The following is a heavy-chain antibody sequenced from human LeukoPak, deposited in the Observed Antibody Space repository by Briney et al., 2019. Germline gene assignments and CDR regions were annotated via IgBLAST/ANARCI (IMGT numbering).Heavy chain of an antibody. CDR2: ISAYNGNT. J-gene: IGHJ4*02. V-gene: IGHV1-18*01. D-gene: IGHD3-16*01. Sequence: ASVKVSCKASGYTFTSYGISWVRQAPGQGLEWMGWISAYNGNTNYAQKLQGRVTMTTDTSTSTAYMELRSLRSDDTAVYYCAAVGGVRSSSYFDYWGQGTLVTVSS. CDR3: AAVGGVRSSSYFDY. CDR1: GYTFTSYG.